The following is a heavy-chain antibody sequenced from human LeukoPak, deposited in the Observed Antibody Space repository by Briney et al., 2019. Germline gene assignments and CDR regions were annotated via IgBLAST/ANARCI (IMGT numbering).Heavy chain of an antibody. Sequence: SETLSLTCTVSGGSISNYYWSWIRQPPGKGLEWIGYIYYSGSTNYNPSLKSRVTISVDTSKNQFSLKLSSVTAADTAVYYCAVEWGSSGYNWFDPWGQGTLVTVSS. V-gene: IGHV4-59*01. D-gene: IGHD3-22*01. J-gene: IGHJ5*02. CDR1: GGSISNYY. CDR3: AVEWGSSGYNWFDP. CDR2: IYYSGST.